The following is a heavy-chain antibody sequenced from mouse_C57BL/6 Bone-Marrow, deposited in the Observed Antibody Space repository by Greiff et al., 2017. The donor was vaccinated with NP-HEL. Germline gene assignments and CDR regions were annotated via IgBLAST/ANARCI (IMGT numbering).Heavy chain of an antibody. Sequence: QVQLQQPGAELVKPGASVKMSCKASGYTFTSYWITWVKQRPGQGLEWIGDIYPGSGSTNYNEKLKSKATLTVDTSSNKAYMQLSSLTSEDSAVYYCARCLLLRSYYFDYWGQGPTLTGSS. CDR3: ARCLLLRSYYFDY. CDR2: IYPGSGST. J-gene: IGHJ2*01. D-gene: IGHD1-1*01. V-gene: IGHV1-55*01. CDR1: GYTFTSYW.